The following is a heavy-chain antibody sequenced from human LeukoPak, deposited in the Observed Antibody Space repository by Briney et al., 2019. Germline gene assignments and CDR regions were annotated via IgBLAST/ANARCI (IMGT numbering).Heavy chain of an antibody. Sequence: GGSLRLSCAASGFTFSSYGMHWVRQAPGKGLEWVAVIWYDGSNKYYADSVKGRFTISRDISKNTLYLQMNSLRAEDTAVYYCARAVDTAMVTFLGYWGQGTLVTVSS. CDR3: ARAVDTAMVTFLGY. CDR1: GFTFSSYG. CDR2: IWYDGSNK. J-gene: IGHJ4*02. V-gene: IGHV3-33*01. D-gene: IGHD5-18*01.